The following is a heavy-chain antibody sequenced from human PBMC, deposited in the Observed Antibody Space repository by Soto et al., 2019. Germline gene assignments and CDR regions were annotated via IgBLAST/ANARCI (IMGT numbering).Heavy chain of an antibody. CDR3: AKGYDYIWGSYRKNSPPDI. J-gene: IGHJ3*02. CDR1: GFTFSSYG. CDR2: ISYDGSNK. Sequence: QVQLVESGGGVVQPGRSLRLSCAASGFTFSSYGMHWVRQAPGKGLEWVAVISYDGSNKYYADSVKGRFTISRDNSKNTLYLQMNSLRAEDTAVYYCAKGYDYIWGSYRKNSPPDIWGQGTMVTVSS. V-gene: IGHV3-30*18. D-gene: IGHD3-16*02.